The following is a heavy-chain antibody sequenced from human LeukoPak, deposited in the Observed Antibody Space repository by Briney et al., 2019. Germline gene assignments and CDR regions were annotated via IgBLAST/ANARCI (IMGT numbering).Heavy chain of an antibody. Sequence: GGSLRLSCAASGFSFSSHAMHWVRQAPGKGLEWVAVVWFDGSSTSYGDSVRGRFNISRDDSKNTVFLQMNSLRAEDTAVYYCAKDGDSYDRSGAFDYWGQGTLVTVSS. V-gene: IGHV3-33*03. J-gene: IGHJ4*02. CDR1: GFSFSSHA. CDR2: VWFDGSST. D-gene: IGHD3-22*01. CDR3: AKDGDSYDRSGAFDY.